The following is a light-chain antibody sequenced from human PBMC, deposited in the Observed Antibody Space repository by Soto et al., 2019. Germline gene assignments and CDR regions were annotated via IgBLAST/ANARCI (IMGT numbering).Light chain of an antibody. V-gene: IGKV1-12*01. CDR3: QQANSFPLT. Sequence: DIQMTQSPSSLSASVGDRVTITCRASQGIGTWLAWYQQKPGRAPKLLIYDASNLQSGVPSRFSGSGSGTDFTLTITSLQPEDVATYYCQQANSFPLTLGGGTKVDIK. J-gene: IGKJ4*01. CDR2: DAS. CDR1: QGIGTW.